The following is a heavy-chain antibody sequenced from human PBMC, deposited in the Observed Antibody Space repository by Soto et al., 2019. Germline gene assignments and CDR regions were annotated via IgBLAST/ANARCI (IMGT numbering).Heavy chain of an antibody. V-gene: IGHV1-18*01. J-gene: IGHJ6*02. CDR1: GYTFTSYG. CDR2: ISAYNGNT. D-gene: IGHD1-1*01. CDR3: ARDSQLERRRFYYYGMDV. Sequence: QVQLVQSGAEVKKPGASVKVSCKASGYTFTSYGISWVRQAPGQGLEWMGWISAYNGNTNYAQKLQGRVTMTTDTSTGTAYMELRSLRSDDTAVYYCARDSQLERRRFYYYGMDVWGQGTTVTVSS.